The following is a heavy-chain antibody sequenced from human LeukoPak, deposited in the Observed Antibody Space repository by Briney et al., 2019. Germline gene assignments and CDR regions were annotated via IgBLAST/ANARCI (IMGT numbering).Heavy chain of an antibody. J-gene: IGHJ6*02. CDR2: ISRGSSTI. V-gene: IGHV3-48*02. CDR1: GFTFSSYR. Sequence: GGSLTLSYAASGFTFSSYRMNWVRPAPGKGLEWVSSISRGSSTIYYADSVKCRLFISRDKVKRSLFLHMSSLVDEDTAVYYCARETYGDNSYCYYGMDVWGQGTTVTVAS. CDR3: ARETYGDNSYCYYGMDV. D-gene: IGHD4-23*01.